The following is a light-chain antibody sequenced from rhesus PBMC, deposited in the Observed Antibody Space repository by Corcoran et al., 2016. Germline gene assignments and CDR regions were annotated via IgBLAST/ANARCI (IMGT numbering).Light chain of an antibody. J-gene: IGKJ1*01. CDR3: QQRNSYPRT. CDR2: DAS. CDR1: QGISSF. Sequence: DIQLTQSPSSLSASVGDRVTITCRASQGISSFLAWYQQKSGKVPKLLIYDASNLQSGVASRFSGICSGTEFTLTNSSLQPEDFATYYCQQRNSYPRTFGQGTKVEIK. V-gene: IGKV1-38*01.